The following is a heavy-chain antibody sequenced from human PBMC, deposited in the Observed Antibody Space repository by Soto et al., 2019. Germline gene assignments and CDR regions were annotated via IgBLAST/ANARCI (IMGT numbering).Heavy chain of an antibody. CDR3: ATIEYYGSGMDV. J-gene: IGHJ6*04. V-gene: IGHV1-24*01. Sequence: ASVKVSCKVSGYRLTELAMHWGRQAPGKGLEWMGGFDPEDGETIYAQKFQGRVTMTEDTSTDTAYMELSSLRSEDTAVYYCATIEYYGSGMDVWGKGTTVTVSS. CDR1: GYRLTELA. CDR2: FDPEDGET. D-gene: IGHD3-10*01.